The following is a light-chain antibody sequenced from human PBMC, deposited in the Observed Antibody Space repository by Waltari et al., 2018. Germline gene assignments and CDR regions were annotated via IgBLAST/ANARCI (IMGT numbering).Light chain of an antibody. CDR1: SRDVGGFKS. CDR2: DVS. Sequence: QSALTQSASVSGSPGQSITISCPGTSRDVGGFKSVSWYQQPPGKAPKVMIYDVSQRPSGVSNRFSGSKSGNTASLTISGLQAEDEADYYCSSYTSTSTLGVFGTGTRVTVL. J-gene: IGLJ1*01. V-gene: IGLV2-14*03. CDR3: SSYTSTSTLGV.